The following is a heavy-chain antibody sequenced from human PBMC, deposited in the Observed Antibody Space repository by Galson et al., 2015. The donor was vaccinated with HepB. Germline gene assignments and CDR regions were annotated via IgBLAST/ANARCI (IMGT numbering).Heavy chain of an antibody. V-gene: IGHV3-64D*09. D-gene: IGHD2-2*02. CDR2: TRSDGRST. CDR3: VKDLASGHCSSTSCYRPHYGMDV. Sequence: SLRLSCAASGFTFSSYAMHWVRQAPGKGLEFVSGTRSDGRSTYYADSVKGRFAISRDSSKNTLYLQMSSLRAEDTAVYYCVKDLASGHCSSTSCYRPHYGMDVWGQGTTVTVS. J-gene: IGHJ6*02. CDR1: GFTFSSYA.